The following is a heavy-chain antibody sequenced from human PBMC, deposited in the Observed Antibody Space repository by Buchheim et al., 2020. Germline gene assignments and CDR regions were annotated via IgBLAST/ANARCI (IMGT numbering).Heavy chain of an antibody. J-gene: IGHJ4*02. CDR1: GYRFSSYW. V-gene: IGHV5-51*01. CDR2: IYPGDSDT. D-gene: IGHD1-14*01. CDR3: ARHPARNSNHIHN. Sequence: EVQLVQSGAEAKKPGESLKISCKGSGYRFSSYWIAWVRQKPGKGLEWMGIIYPGDSDTSYSPSFQGQVTLSADKSISTAYLQWRHLKASDTAMYYYARHPARNSNHIHNWGQGNL.